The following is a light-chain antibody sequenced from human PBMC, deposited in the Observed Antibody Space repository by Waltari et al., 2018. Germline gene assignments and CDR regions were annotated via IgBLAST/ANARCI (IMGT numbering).Light chain of an antibody. CDR2: EDN. CDR1: SGTIASNY. V-gene: IGLV6-57*01. Sequence: NFMLTQPHSVSESPGKTVTISCPRTSGTIASNYVLWYQQRPGSSPTTVIYEDNQRPSGVPDLFSGSIDSSSNAASLTISGLKTEDEADYYCQSYDTNNQGVFGGGTKLTVL. J-gene: IGLJ3*02. CDR3: QSYDTNNQGV.